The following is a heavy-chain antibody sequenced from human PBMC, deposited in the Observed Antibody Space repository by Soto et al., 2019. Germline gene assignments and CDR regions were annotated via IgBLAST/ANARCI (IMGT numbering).Heavy chain of an antibody. CDR3: ARASAAATSWFDY. J-gene: IGHJ5*01. Sequence: QVQLVQSAAEVERPGASVKVSCQISGYSFPAFYIHWVRQAPGQGLEWVDWFNPKTGGANSAQKFQGRVTMTRATSISTVYMDLSGLTSDDTAVYYCARASAAATSWFDYWGQGTLVTVSS. V-gene: IGHV1-2*02. D-gene: IGHD6-25*01. CDR2: FNPKTGGA. CDR1: GYSFPAFY.